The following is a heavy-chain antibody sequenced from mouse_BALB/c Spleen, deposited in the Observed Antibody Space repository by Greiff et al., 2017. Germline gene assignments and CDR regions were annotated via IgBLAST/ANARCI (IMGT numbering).Heavy chain of an antibody. D-gene: IGHD1-1*01. CDR3: ARDYGSSLYAMDY. J-gene: IGHJ4*01. Sequence: EVQLQQSGPELVKPGASVKISCKASGYTFTDYNMHWVKQSHGKSLEWIGYIYPYNGGTGYNQKFKSKATLTVDNSSSTAYMQLSSLTSEDSAVYYCARDYGSSLYAMDYWGQGTSVTVSS. CDR1: GYTFTDYN. CDR2: IYPYNGGT. V-gene: IGHV1S29*02.